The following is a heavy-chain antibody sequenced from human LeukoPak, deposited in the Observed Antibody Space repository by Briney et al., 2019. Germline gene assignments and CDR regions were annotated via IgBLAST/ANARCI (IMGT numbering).Heavy chain of an antibody. CDR1: GYTFTGYY. V-gene: IGHV1-2*02. Sequence: GASVKVSCKASGYTFTGYYMHWVRQAPGQGLEWMGWINPNSGGTNYAQKFQGRVTMTRDTSISTAYMELSRLRSDDTAVYYCARDRDTIFGVPSYYSHMDVWGKGTTVTVSS. CDR3: ARDRDTIFGVPSYYSHMDV. CDR2: INPNSGGT. J-gene: IGHJ6*03. D-gene: IGHD3-3*01.